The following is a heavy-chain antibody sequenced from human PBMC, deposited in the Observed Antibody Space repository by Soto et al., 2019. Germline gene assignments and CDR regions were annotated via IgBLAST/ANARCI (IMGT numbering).Heavy chain of an antibody. CDR3: ATNLFSSTSRGSDFDP. Sequence: QVRLVQSGAEMKKPGASVKVSCKASGYYFTGYYMHWVRQAPGQGLEWMGWINPNRGVTNYAQRFQGRVSMTRDTSISTAYLEVKRLTSDDTAVYYCATNLFSSTSRGSDFDPWGQGTLVIVS. V-gene: IGHV1-2*02. CDR2: INPNRGVT. J-gene: IGHJ5*02. D-gene: IGHD6-19*01. CDR1: GYYFTGYY.